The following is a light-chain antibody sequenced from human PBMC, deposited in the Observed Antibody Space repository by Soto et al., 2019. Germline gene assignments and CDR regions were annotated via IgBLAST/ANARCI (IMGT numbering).Light chain of an antibody. CDR1: QSVLYTSNNKNY. CDR2: WAS. CDR3: QHYYSSPFT. J-gene: IGKJ3*01. V-gene: IGKV4-1*01. Sequence: IVMTQSPDSLAVSLGERATINRKSSQSVLYTSNNKNYLAWYQHKPGQPPKLLISWASSRESGVPDRFSGSGSGTDFTLTISSLQAEDVAVYYCQHYYSSPFTFGPGTKVDIK.